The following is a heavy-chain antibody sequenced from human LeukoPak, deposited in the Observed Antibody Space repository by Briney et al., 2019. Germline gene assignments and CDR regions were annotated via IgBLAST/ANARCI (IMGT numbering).Heavy chain of an antibody. J-gene: IGHJ3*02. CDR3: ARGLYSGSPRDAFDT. Sequence: SETLSLTCAVYGGSFSGYSWSWIRQPPGKGPEWIGEINHSGSSNYNPSLKGRINISVDTSKSQFSLNLISVTAADTAVYYCARGLYSGSPRDAFDTWGQGTMVTVS. V-gene: IGHV4-34*01. CDR2: INHSGSS. D-gene: IGHD5-12*01. CDR1: GGSFSGYS.